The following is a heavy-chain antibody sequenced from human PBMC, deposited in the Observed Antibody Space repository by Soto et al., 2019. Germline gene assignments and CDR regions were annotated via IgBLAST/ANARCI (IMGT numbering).Heavy chain of an antibody. CDR1: SDSISSSTYY. CDR3: ARLAYSGYFQT. D-gene: IGHD2-21*01. Sequence: ASETLSLTCDVSSDSISSSTYYWGWIRQPPGKGLEWLASIYYSGAAYYNPSLRSRVSISVDTSNNRFSLALTSLTAADTAVYFCARLAYSGYFQTWGQGSLVTVSS. CDR2: IYYSGAA. J-gene: IGHJ1*01. V-gene: IGHV4-39*02.